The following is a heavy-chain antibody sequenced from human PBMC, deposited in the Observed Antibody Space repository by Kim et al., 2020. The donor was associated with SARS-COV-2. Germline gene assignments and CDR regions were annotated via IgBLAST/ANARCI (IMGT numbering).Heavy chain of an antibody. V-gene: IGHV3-7*01. CDR1: GFTFSSYW. D-gene: IGHD7-27*01. CDR2: IKEDGSVK. CDR3: ARGGTGDY. J-gene: IGHJ4*02. Sequence: GGSLRLSCVVSGFTFSSYWMSWVRQAPGKGLEWVANIKEDGSVKYYVDSVKGRFTISRDNAKNSLYLQMNSLRVEDTAVYYCARGGTGDYWGQGTLVTVS.